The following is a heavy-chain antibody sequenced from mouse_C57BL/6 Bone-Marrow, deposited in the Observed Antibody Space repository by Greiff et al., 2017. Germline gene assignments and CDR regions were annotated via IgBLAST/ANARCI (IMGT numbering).Heavy chain of an antibody. CDR2: IDPEDGET. V-gene: IGHV14-2*01. CDR1: GFNIKDYS. CDR3: TRSLIYYGTNY. D-gene: IGHD1-1*01. Sequence: EVQLQQSGAELVKPGASVKLSCTASGFNIKDYSIHWVKQRTEQGLEWIGRIDPEDGETKYAPKFQDKATITADTSSNTAYLQLSSLTSEATAVYYCTRSLIYYGTNYWGQGTTLTVSS. J-gene: IGHJ2*01.